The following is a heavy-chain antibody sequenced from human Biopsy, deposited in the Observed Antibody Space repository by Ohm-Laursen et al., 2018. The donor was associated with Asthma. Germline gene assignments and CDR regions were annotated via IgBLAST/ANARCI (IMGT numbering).Heavy chain of an antibody. CDR3: ARGKTWGRSYYFDY. CDR1: GFTFSTYG. V-gene: IGHV3-30*03. J-gene: IGHJ4*02. D-gene: IGHD6-6*01. Sequence: SLRLSCAASGFTFSTYGMHWVRLAPGKGLEWVAVISYDGFNKDYGDSVKGRFTISRDNSKNTLYLQVNSLRGDDTAVYYCARGKTWGRSYYFDYWGQGTLVTVSS. CDR2: ISYDGFNK.